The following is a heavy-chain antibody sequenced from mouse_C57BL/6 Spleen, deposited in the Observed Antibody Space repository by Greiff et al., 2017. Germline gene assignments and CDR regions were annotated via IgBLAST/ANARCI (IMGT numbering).Heavy chain of an antibody. D-gene: IGHD1-1*01. CDR1: GYTFTDYN. CDR2: INPNNGGT. CDR3: ARGGIYYYGSSYNFDC. V-gene: IGHV1-18*01. J-gene: IGHJ2*01. Sequence: EVQLQQSGPELVKPGASVKIPCKASGYTFTDYNMDWVKQSHGKSLEWIGDINPNNGGTIYNQKFKGKATLTVDKSSSTAYMELRSLTSEDTAVYYCARGGIYYYGSSYNFDCWGQGTTLTVSS.